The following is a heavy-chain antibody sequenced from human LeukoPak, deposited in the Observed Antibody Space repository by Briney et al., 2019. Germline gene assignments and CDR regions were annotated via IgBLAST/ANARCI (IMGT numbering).Heavy chain of an antibody. V-gene: IGHV3-23*01. D-gene: IGHD6-13*01. CDR1: GFTFSSYA. CDR3: AKALSIVAAGSRVAWFDP. CDR2: ISGSGGST. J-gene: IGHJ5*02. Sequence: GGSLRLSCAASGFTFSSYAMSWVRQAPGKGLEWVSAISGSGGSTYYADSVKGRFTISRDNSKNTLYLQMNSLRAEDTAVYYCAKALSIVAAGSRVAWFDPWGQGTLVTVSS.